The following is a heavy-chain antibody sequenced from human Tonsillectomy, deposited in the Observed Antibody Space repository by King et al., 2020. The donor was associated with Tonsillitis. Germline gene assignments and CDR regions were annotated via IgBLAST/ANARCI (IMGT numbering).Heavy chain of an antibody. CDR3: AHIVCGGDCYGARLDAFDI. CDR1: GFSLSTSGVG. J-gene: IGHJ3*02. D-gene: IGHD2-21*02. CDR2: IYLEEDK. Sequence: TLKESGPTLVKPTQTLTLTCTFSGFSLSTSGVGVGWIRQPPGKSLEWLALIYLEEDKRYSPSLKSRLTITKATTKNHVVLTMTNMDPVDTATYYCAHIVCGGDCYGARLDAFDIWGQGTMVTVSS. V-gene: IGHV2-5*02.